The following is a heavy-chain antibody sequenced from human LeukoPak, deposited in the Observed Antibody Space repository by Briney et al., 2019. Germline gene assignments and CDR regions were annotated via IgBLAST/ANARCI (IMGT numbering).Heavy chain of an antibody. V-gene: IGHV1-18*01. J-gene: IGHJ5*02. CDR1: GYTFTSYG. Sequence: ASVKVSCKASGYTFTSYGISWVRQAPGQGLEWMGWISAYNGNTNYAQKLQGRVTMTTDTSTSTAYMELRSLRSEDTAVYYCARVRSSGWYSGDASNWFDPWGQGTLVTVSS. D-gene: IGHD6-19*01. CDR3: ARVRSSGWYSGDASNWFDP. CDR2: ISAYNGNT.